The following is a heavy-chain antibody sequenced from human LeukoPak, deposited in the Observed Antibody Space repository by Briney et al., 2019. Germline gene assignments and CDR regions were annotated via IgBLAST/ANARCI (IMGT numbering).Heavy chain of an antibody. V-gene: IGHV3-11*04. CDR2: ISPSGGAI. Sequence: GGSLRLSCAASGFTFSDYYMSWIRQAPGKGLEWLAFISPSGGAIYYADSVKGRFTISRDNVKNSLYLQMNSLKAEDTAVYYCARGLFAAGSFFDSWGQGTLVTVSS. CDR1: GFTFSDYY. D-gene: IGHD6-13*01. J-gene: IGHJ4*03. CDR3: ARGLFAAGSFFDS.